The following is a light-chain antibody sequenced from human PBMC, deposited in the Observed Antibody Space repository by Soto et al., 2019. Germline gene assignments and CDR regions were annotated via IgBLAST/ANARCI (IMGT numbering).Light chain of an antibody. CDR1: SSDVGGYNY. Sequence: QSALTQPASVSGSPGQSITISCTGTSSDVGGYNYVSWYQQHPGKAPKLMIYEVSNRPSGVSNRFSGSKSGNTASLTISGLQAEDDADYYCSSYKSSSTPFGPRTKVTVL. V-gene: IGLV2-14*01. CDR2: EVS. J-gene: IGLJ1*01. CDR3: SSYKSSSTP.